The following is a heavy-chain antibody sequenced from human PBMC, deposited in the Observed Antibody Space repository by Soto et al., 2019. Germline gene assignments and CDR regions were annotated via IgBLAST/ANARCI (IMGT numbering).Heavy chain of an antibody. CDR3: ARQDSSGWYDYYYGMGV. CDR1: GGSINNYY. J-gene: IGHJ6*02. V-gene: IGHV4-4*07. CDR2: VFTTGTT. Sequence: SETLSLTCSVTGGSINNYYWSWVRQSAGKGLEWIGRVFTTGTTDYNPSLKGRVTISVDTSKNQFSLSLRSVTAADTAIYYCARQDSSGWYDYYYGMGVWGQGTTVTVS. D-gene: IGHD6-19*01.